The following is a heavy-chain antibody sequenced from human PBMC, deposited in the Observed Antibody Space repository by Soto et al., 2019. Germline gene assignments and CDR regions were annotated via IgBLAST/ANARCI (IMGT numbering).Heavy chain of an antibody. Sequence: PSETLSLTCTVSGGSISSYYWSWIRQPAGKGLEWIGRIYTSGSTNYNPSLKSRATMSVDTSKNQFSLKLSSVTAADTAVYYCARGMYSSSWYWFDPWGQGTLVTVSS. J-gene: IGHJ5*02. CDR3: ARGMYSSSWYWFDP. V-gene: IGHV4-4*07. CDR2: IYTSGST. CDR1: GGSISSYY. D-gene: IGHD6-13*01.